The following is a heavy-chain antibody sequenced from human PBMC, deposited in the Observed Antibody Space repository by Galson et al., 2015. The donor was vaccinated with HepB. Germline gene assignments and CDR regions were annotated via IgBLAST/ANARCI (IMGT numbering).Heavy chain of an antibody. CDR1: GFTFDDYA. CDR3: AKGLWFGELWPFDY. J-gene: IGHJ4*02. V-gene: IGHV3-9*01. CDR2: ISWNSGMK. D-gene: IGHD3-10*01. Sequence: SLRLSCAASGFTFDDYAMHWVRQVPGEGLEWVSGISWNSGMKDYADSVKGRFTISRNNAKNSLYLQMNSLREEDTAFYYCAKGLWFGELWPFDYWGQGILVPVSS.